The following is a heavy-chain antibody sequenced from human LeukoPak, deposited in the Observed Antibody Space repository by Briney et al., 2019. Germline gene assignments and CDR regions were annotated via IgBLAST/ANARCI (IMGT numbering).Heavy chain of an antibody. CDR2: INPNSGGT. CDR1: GYTFTGYY. D-gene: IGHD2-2*01. CDR3: ARDHGGFVVVPAAQFDP. Sequence: ASVKVSCKASGYTFTGYYMHWVRQAPGQGLEWMGWINPNSGGTNYAQKFQGRVTMTRDTSISTAYMELSRLRSDDTAVYYCARDHGGFVVVPAAQFDPWGQGTLVTVSS. J-gene: IGHJ5*02. V-gene: IGHV1-2*02.